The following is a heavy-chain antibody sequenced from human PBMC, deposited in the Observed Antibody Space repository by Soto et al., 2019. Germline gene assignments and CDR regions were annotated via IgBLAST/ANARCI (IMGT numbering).Heavy chain of an antibody. Sequence: EVQLLESGGGLVQPGGSLRLSCAASGFTFSSYAMSWVRQAPGKGLEWVSAISGTGGGTYYAVSVQGRFTISRDNSKNTLYLQMNSLTAEDTAVYYCAREPTYYYGSGTGNWFDPCGQGTLVTVSS. CDR3: AREPTYYYGSGTGNWFDP. V-gene: IGHV3-23*01. CDR1: GFTFSSYA. J-gene: IGHJ5*02. CDR2: ISGTGGGT. D-gene: IGHD3-10*01.